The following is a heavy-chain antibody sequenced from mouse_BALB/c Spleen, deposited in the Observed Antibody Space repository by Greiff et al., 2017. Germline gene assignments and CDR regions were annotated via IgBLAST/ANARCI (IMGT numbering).Heavy chain of an antibody. V-gene: IGHV14-3*02. CDR2: IDPANGNT. CDR1: GFNIKDTY. CDR3: ARGRQLGLLAWFAY. D-gene: IGHD3-2*01. Sequence: VQLKQSGAELVKPGASVKLSCTASGFNIKDTYMHWVKQRPEQGLEWIGRIDPANGNTKYDPKFQGKATITADTSSNTAYLQLSSLTSEDTAVYYCARGRQLGLLAWFAYWGQGTLVTVSA. J-gene: IGHJ3*01.